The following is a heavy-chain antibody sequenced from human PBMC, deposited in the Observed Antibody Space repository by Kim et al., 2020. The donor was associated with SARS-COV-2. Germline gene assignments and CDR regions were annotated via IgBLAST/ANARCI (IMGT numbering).Heavy chain of an antibody. D-gene: IGHD6-13*01. J-gene: IGHJ5*02. Sequence: SETLSLTCTVSGGSISSGGYYWSWIRQHPGKGLEWIGYIYYSGSTYYNPSLKSRVTISVDTSKNQFSLKLSSVTAADTAVYYCARRTSSSWYLGNWFDPWGQGTLVTVSS. CDR1: GGSISSGGYY. CDR3: ARRTSSSWYLGNWFDP. V-gene: IGHV4-31*03. CDR2: IYYSGST.